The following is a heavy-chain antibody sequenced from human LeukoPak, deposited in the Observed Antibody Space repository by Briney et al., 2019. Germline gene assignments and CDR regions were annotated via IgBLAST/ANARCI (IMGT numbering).Heavy chain of an antibody. D-gene: IGHD5-18*01. J-gene: IGHJ6*03. V-gene: IGHV1-69*06. Sequence: ASVKVSCKASGGTFSSYAISWVRQAPGQGLEWMGGIIPIFGTANYAQKFQGRVTITADKSTSTAYMELSSLRSEDTAVYYCARGGYSYGHTLYYYYYMDVWGKGTTVTVSS. CDR2: IIPIFGTA. CDR1: GGTFSSYA. CDR3: ARGGYSYGHTLYYYYYMDV.